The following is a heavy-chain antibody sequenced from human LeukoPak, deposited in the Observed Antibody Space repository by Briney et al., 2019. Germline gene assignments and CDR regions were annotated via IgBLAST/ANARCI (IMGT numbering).Heavy chain of an antibody. CDR3: ANDLGWIQLNLG. V-gene: IGHV3-30*18. J-gene: IGHJ4*02. D-gene: IGHD5-18*01. CDR2: ISYDGSNK. Sequence: GRSLRLSCAASGFTFSSYAIHWVRQAPGKGLEWVALISYDGSNKYYADSVKGRFTISRDNSKNTVYLQMNSLRAEDTAVYYCANDLGWIQLNLGRGQGTLVTVSS. CDR1: GFTFSSYA.